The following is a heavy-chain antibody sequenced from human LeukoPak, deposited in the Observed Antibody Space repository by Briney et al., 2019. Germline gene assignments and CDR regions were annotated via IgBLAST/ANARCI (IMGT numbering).Heavy chain of an antibody. CDR3: ARAATVTTYWYFDL. Sequence: GGSLRLSCVASGFTFSNYWMSWVRQAPGKGLEWVANIKQDGSEKYYVDSVKGRFTISRDNAKNSLYLQMNSLRAEDTAVYYCARAATVTTYWYFDLWGRGTLVTVSS. J-gene: IGHJ2*01. V-gene: IGHV3-7*01. CDR2: IKQDGSEK. D-gene: IGHD4-17*01. CDR1: GFTFSNYW.